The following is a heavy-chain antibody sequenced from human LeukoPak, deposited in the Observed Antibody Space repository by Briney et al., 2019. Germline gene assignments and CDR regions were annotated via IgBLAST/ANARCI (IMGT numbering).Heavy chain of an antibody. J-gene: IGHJ4*02. Sequence: PSETLSLTCAVSGVSFNDYYWSWVRQSPGKGLEWIGEINHSGYTNVSPSLKSRVTISIDTSRKQFSLNLRSVTVADTAVYYCTRMTTGHDYWGQGTLVTVSA. CDR3: TRMTTGHDY. V-gene: IGHV4-34*01. CDR2: INHSGYT. CDR1: GVSFNDYY. D-gene: IGHD1-14*01.